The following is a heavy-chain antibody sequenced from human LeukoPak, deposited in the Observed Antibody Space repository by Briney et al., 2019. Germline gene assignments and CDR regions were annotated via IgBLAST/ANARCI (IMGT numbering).Heavy chain of an antibody. D-gene: IGHD5-24*01. CDR3: ARDVGDGYNHQEIDY. J-gene: IGHJ4*02. V-gene: IGHV3-21*01. CDR2: ISSSSSYI. CDR1: GFTFSSYS. Sequence: GGSLRLSCAASGFTFSSYSMNWVRQAPGKGLEWVSSISSSSSYIYYADSVKGRFTISRDNAKNSLYLQMNSLRAEDTAVYYCARDVGDGYNHQEIDYWGQGTLVTVPS.